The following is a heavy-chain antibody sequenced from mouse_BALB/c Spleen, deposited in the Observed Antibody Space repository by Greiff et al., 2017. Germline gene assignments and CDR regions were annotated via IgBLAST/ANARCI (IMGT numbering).Heavy chain of an antibody. CDR2: IWGDGST. D-gene: IGHD1-1*01. J-gene: IGHJ1*01. CDR3: ARDPLYSSSYHWYFDV. Sequence: QVQLKESGPGLVAPSQSLSITCTVSGFSLTGYGVNWVRQPPGKGLEWLGMIWGDGSTDYNSALKSRLSISKDNSKSQVFLKMNSLQTDDTARYYCARDPLYSSSYHWYFDVWGAGTTVTVSS. CDR1: GFSLTGYG. V-gene: IGHV2-6-7*01.